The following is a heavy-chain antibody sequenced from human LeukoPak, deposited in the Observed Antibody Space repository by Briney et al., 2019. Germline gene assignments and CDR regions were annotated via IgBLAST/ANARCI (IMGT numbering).Heavy chain of an antibody. CDR3: ARPDRIAAAGTSSAFDI. Sequence: GGSLRLSCAASGFTFSSYSMNWVRQAPGKGLEWVSSISSSSSYIYYADSVKGRFTISRDSAKNSLYLQMNSLRAEDTAVYYCARPDRIAAAGTSSAFDIWGQGTMVTVSS. J-gene: IGHJ3*02. D-gene: IGHD6-13*01. CDR2: ISSSSSYI. V-gene: IGHV3-21*01. CDR1: GFTFSSYS.